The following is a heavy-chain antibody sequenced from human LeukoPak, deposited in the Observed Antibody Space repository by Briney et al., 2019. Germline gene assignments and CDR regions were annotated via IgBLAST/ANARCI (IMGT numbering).Heavy chain of an antibody. J-gene: IGHJ4*02. CDR2: ISYDASNK. CDR1: GFTFTSYA. Sequence: GGSLRLSCTASGFTFTSYAMHWVRQAPGKGLEWVAVISYDASNKYYADSVKGRFTISRDNAKNSLYLQMNSLRAEDTAVYYCARRDIVAGIDYWGQGTLVTVSS. D-gene: IGHD5-12*01. V-gene: IGHV3-30*04. CDR3: ARRDIVAGIDY.